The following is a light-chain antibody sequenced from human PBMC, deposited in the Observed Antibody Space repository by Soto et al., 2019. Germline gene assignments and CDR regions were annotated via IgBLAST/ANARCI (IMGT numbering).Light chain of an antibody. CDR3: QEYNGRSS. J-gene: IGKJ1*01. CDR2: RTS. V-gene: IGKV3-15*01. CDR1: QNVCGD. Sequence: EGVTTQSPATLSVSPGERATLSCRASQNVCGDLAWYQQKPGQAPRLLIYRTSTRANGTPVRFSGSGSGTEFTLTISSLQSEDFAVYYCQEYNGRSSFGQGTKVEIK.